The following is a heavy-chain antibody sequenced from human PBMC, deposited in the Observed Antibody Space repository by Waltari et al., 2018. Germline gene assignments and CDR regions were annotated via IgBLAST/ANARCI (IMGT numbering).Heavy chain of an antibody. V-gene: IGHV4-38-2*01. CDR2: IYHSGST. Sequence: QVQLQESGPGLVEPSETLSLTCAVSGYSISSGYYWGWIRQPPGKGLEWIGSIYHSGSTYYNPSLKSRVTISVDTSKSQFSLKLSAVTAADTAVYYCARVGSTVTHSFFDYWGQGTLVTVSS. J-gene: IGHJ4*02. CDR3: ARVGSTVTHSFFDY. D-gene: IGHD4-17*01. CDR1: GYSISSGYY.